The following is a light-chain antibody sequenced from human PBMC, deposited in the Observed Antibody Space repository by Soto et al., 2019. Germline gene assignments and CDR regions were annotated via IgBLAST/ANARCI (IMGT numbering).Light chain of an antibody. CDR3: SSYTTSDTLAYV. Sequence: QSALTQPASVSGSPGQSITISCTGTSSDVGGYNYVSWYQHHPGKAPKLMIYDVFNRPSGVSIRFSGSKSGNTASLTISGLQAEDEADYYCSSYTTSDTLAYVFGTGTKVTVL. J-gene: IGLJ1*01. V-gene: IGLV2-14*03. CDR2: DVF. CDR1: SSDVGGYNY.